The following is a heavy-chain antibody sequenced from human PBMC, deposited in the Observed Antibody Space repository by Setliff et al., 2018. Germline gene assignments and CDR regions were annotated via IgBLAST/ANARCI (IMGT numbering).Heavy chain of an antibody. CDR2: IIPIFGTA. V-gene: IGHV1-69*05. CDR3: ARERGDIVTTTSYYYYLDV. D-gene: IGHD5-12*01. CDR1: GGTFRTYA. J-gene: IGHJ6*03. Sequence: SVKVSCKASGGTFRTYAVSWVRQAPGQGLEWMGGIIPIFGTANYAQKFQGRVTITTDESTSTAYMELSSLRSEDTAVYYCARERGDIVTTTSYYYYLDVWGKGTTVTVSS.